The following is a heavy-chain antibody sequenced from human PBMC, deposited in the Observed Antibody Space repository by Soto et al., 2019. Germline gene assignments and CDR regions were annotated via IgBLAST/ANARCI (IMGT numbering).Heavy chain of an antibody. V-gene: IGHV1-46*01. Sequence: ASVKVSCKASGYTFTSYYMHWVRQAPGQGLEWMGIINPSGGSTSYAQKFQGRVTMTRDTSTSTVYMELSSLRSEDTAVYYCARWLLYYYDSSGFDYWGQGTLVTVSS. CDR2: INPSGGST. CDR1: GYTFTSYY. J-gene: IGHJ4*02. D-gene: IGHD3-22*01. CDR3: ARWLLYYYDSSGFDY.